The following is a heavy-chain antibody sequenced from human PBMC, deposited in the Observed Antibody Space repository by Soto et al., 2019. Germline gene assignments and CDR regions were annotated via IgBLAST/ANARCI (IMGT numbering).Heavy chain of an antibody. CDR1: GFTFSSYG. CDR2: IWYDGSNK. D-gene: IGHD3-22*01. CDR3: ARGGSGYPYYFDY. J-gene: IGHJ4*02. V-gene: IGHV3-33*01. Sequence: GGSLRLSCAASGFTFSSYGMHWVRQAPGKGLEWVAVIWYDGSNKYYADSVKGRFTISRDNSKNTLYLQMNSLRAEDTAVYYCARGGSGYPYYFDYWGQGTLVTVSS.